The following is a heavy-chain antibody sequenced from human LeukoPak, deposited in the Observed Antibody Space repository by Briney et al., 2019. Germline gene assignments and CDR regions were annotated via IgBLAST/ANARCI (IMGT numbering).Heavy chain of an antibody. CDR1: GYNLTSYW. CDR2: IYPGDSDT. J-gene: IGHJ4*02. D-gene: IGHD6-13*01. CDR3: ARLNTLRAAACDY. Sequence: GESLKISCKGSGYNLTSYWIGWARQMPGKCLEWMEIIYPGDSDTRYSPSFQGQVTISADKSISTAYLQWSSLKASDTAMYYCARLNTLRAAACDYWGQGTLVTVSS. V-gene: IGHV5-51*01.